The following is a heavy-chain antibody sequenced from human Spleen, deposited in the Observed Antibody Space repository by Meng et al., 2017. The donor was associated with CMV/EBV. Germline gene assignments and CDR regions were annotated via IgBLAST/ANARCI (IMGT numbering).Heavy chain of an antibody. CDR2: ISYDGSNK. J-gene: IGHJ5*02. CDR1: GFTFSSYA. D-gene: IGHD6-6*01. Sequence: GESLKISCAASGFTFSSYAMHWVRQAPGKGLEWVAVISYDGSNKYYADSVQGRFTISRDNSKNTLYLQMNSLRAEDTAVYYCARARSRPPPNWFDPWGQGTLVTVSS. V-gene: IGHV3-30*04. CDR3: ARARSRPPPNWFDP.